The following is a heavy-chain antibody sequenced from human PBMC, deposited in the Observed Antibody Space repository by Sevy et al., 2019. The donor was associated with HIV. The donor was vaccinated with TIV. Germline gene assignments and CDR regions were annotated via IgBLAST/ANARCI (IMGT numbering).Heavy chain of an antibody. Sequence: GGSLRLSCAASGFTFSSYEMNWVRQAPGKGLEWVSYISSSGSTIYYADSVKGRLTISRDNAKNSLYLQMNSLRAEDTAVYYCARAPEGWFDPWGQGTLVTVSS. CDR3: ARAPEGWFDP. V-gene: IGHV3-48*03. J-gene: IGHJ5*02. CDR1: GFTFSSYE. CDR2: ISSSGSTI.